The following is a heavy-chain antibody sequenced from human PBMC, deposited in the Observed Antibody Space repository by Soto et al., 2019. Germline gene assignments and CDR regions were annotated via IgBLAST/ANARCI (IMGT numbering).Heavy chain of an antibody. CDR3: ARGSYSTYYYGMDV. CDR1: GFSLSTSGVG. J-gene: IGHJ6*02. CDR2: IYWDDDK. Sequence: QITLKESGPTLVKPTQTLTLTCTFSGFSLSTSGVGVGWIRQPPGKALEWLALIYWDDDKRYSPSLKSRLTIPKDTSKNQVVLTMTNRDPVDTATYYCARGSYSTYYYGMDVWGQGTTVTVSS. V-gene: IGHV2-5*02. D-gene: IGHD1-26*01.